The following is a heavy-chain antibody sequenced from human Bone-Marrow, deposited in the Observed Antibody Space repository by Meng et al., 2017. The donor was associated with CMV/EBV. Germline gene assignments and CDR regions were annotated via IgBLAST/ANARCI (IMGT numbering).Heavy chain of an antibody. CDR2: IYPGDSDT. CDR3: ARYFVADSSSSGAILDY. V-gene: IGHV5-51*01. D-gene: IGHD6-6*01. J-gene: IGHJ4*02. Sequence: KVSCKASGYTFTSYGISWVRQMPGKGLEWMGIIYPGDSDTRYSPSFQGQVTISADKSISTAYLQWSSLKASDTAMYYCARYFVADSSSSGAILDYWGQGTLVTVSS. CDR1: GYTFTSYG.